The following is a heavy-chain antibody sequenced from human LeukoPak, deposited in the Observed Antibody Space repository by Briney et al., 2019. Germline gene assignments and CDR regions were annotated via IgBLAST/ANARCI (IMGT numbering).Heavy chain of an antibody. J-gene: IGHJ4*02. CDR2: IYYSGST. CDR3: ARVRHIVVVTAIKGGPESPYYFDY. D-gene: IGHD2-21*02. V-gene: IGHV4-59*01. Sequence: PSETLSLTCTVSGGSISSYYWSWIRQPPGKGLEWIGYIYYSGSTNYNPSLKSRVTISVDTSKNQFSLKLSSVTAADTAVYYSARVRHIVVVTAIKGGPESPYYFDYWGQGTLVTVSS. CDR1: GGSISSYY.